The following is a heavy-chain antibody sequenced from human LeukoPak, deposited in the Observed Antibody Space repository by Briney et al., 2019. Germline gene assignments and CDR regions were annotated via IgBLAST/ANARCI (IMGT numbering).Heavy chain of an antibody. CDR2: IYTSGST. Sequence: PSETLSLTCTVSGGSISSYYWSWIRQPAGKGLEWIGRIYTSGSTNYNPSLKSRVTMSVDTSKNQFSLKLSSVTAADTAVYYCARINDILTGSPFDYWGQGTLVTVSS. CDR1: GGSISSYY. CDR3: ARINDILTGSPFDY. J-gene: IGHJ4*02. V-gene: IGHV4-4*07. D-gene: IGHD3-9*01.